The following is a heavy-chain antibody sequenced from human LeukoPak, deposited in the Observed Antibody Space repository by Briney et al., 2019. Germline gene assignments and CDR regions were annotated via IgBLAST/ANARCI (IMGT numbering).Heavy chain of an antibody. CDR2: IWYDGSNK. CDR3: ARDYRYSSSWYVGASYYYYGMDV. J-gene: IGHJ6*02. Sequence: GGSLRLSCAASGFTVSSNYMSWVRQAPGKGLEWVAVIWYDGSNKYYADSVKGRFTISRDNSKNTLYLQMNSLRAEDTAVYYCARDYRYSSSWYVGASYYYYGMDVWGQGTTVTVSS. D-gene: IGHD6-13*01. CDR1: GFTVSSNY. V-gene: IGHV3-33*08.